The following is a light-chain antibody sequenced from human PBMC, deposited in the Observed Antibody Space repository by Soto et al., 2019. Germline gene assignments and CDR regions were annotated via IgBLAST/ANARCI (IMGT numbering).Light chain of an antibody. CDR3: QQRTNSPPWT. Sequence: EIVLTQSPATLSLSPGEGASLSCRASQNISTYLAWYQQRPGQVPRLLIYGVSKRAPAIPPRFSGSASGTDFPLSDSGLETEDFAYYYRQQRTNSPPWTFGQGTRVELK. CDR1: QNISTY. J-gene: IGKJ1*01. V-gene: IGKV3-11*01. CDR2: GVS.